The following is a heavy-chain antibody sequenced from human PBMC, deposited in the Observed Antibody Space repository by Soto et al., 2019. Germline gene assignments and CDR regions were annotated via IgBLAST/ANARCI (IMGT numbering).Heavy chain of an antibody. D-gene: IGHD2-15*01. CDR1: GGTFSTHT. V-gene: IGHV1-69*02. J-gene: IGHJ4*02. CDR2: LFTVADIA. Sequence: QVHLAQSGAEGRKPGSSVTVSCESSGGTFSTHTVNWVRQAPGQGLEWMGRLFTVADIAKYAQTLQGRVTMTVGESSTTAYMELSALRSEDTAVYYCATASCSGGRCSRAFDSWGQGTLVIVSS. CDR3: ATASCSGGRCSRAFDS.